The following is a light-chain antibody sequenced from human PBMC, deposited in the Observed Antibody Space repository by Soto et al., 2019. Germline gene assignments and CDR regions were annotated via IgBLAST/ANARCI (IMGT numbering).Light chain of an antibody. CDR2: DAS. CDR1: QSIINY. CDR3: QQHSNWPPIT. Sequence: EIVLTQSPATLSLSPGERATLSCRASQSIINYVAWYQQKPGQAPRLLIYDASDRATGIPGRFSGSGSGTDFTLTNSSLEPEDFAVYYCQQHSNWPPITFGQGTRLEIK. V-gene: IGKV3-11*01. J-gene: IGKJ5*01.